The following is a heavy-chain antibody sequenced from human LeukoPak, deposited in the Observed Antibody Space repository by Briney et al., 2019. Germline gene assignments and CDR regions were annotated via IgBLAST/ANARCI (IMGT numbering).Heavy chain of an antibody. Sequence: SETLSLTCNESGGSFSAYYLTWIRQHPGKGLEWTGYIYDSGTTYYSPSLESRVAISADTSKNQFSLKLTSVTAADTAVYYCARRKGAALAGGLDYWGQGTLVTVSS. CDR1: GGSFSAYY. CDR2: IYDSGTT. J-gene: IGHJ4*02. V-gene: IGHV4-31*03. D-gene: IGHD1-26*01. CDR3: ARRKGAALAGGLDY.